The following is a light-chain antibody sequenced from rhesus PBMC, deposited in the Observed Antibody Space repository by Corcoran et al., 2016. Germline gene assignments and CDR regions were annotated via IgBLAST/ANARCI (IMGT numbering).Light chain of an antibody. CDR3: QQYKSYPLT. V-gene: IGKV1-28*02. Sequence: DIQMTQSPSSLSASVGDTVTITCRASQGISSYLNWFQQKPGKAPKLLIYAATTLQSGVPSRFSGRGSGTDFTLTISSLQPEDFATYYFQQYKSYPLTFGGGTKVEIK. J-gene: IGKJ4*01. CDR1: QGISSY. CDR2: AAT.